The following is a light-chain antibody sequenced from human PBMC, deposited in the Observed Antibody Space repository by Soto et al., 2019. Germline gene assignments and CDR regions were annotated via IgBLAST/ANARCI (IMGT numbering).Light chain of an antibody. CDR3: LQINSYPYT. V-gene: IGKV1-9*01. CDR2: AAS. CDR1: QGITTY. J-gene: IGKJ2*01. Sequence: IQLTQSPSSLPASVGDRVTITCRASQGITTYLAWYQQKPGKAPKLLIYAASALQSGVPSRFSGSESGTDFTLTISSLQPEDFATYYCLQINSYPYTFGQGTKLEIK.